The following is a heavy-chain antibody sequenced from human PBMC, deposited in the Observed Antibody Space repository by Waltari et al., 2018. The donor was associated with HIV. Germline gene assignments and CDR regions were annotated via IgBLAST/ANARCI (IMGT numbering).Heavy chain of an antibody. Sequence: EVQLVESGGGLVQPGGSLRLSCSASGFTFSSYAMHWVRQAPGKGMEDVSPNSSNGGSTYDADSVKGRFTISRDNAKNTLYLQMSSLRAEDTAVYYCVRPRFSGSGWYLDYWGQGTLVTVSS. CDR1: GFTFSSYA. CDR2: NSSNGGST. CDR3: VRPRFSGSGWYLDY. J-gene: IGHJ4*02. D-gene: IGHD6-19*01. V-gene: IGHV3-64D*06.